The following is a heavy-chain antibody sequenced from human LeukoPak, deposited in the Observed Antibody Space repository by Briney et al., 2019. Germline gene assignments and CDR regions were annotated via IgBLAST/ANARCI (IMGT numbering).Heavy chain of an antibody. Sequence: SETLSLTCTVSGGSISSSSYYWGWIRQPPGKGLEWIGSIYYSGSTYYNPSLKSRVTISVDTSKNQFSLKLSSVTAADTAVYYCARHGNTAMVGVDFDYWGQGTLVTVSS. V-gene: IGHV4-39*01. CDR1: GGSISSSSYY. CDR3: ARHGNTAMVGVDFDY. D-gene: IGHD5-18*01. J-gene: IGHJ4*02. CDR2: IYYSGST.